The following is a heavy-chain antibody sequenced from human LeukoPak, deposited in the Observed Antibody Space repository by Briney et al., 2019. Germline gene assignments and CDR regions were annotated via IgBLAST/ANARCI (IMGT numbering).Heavy chain of an antibody. D-gene: IGHD1-26*01. V-gene: IGHV3-23*01. J-gene: IGHJ4*02. CDR2: INAGGDNP. CDR3: AKSLRMWEVLLLFDK. Sequence: GGPLRLSCDASGFTFSSSAMAGVRPAPGRGLEWSSIINAGGDNPYYAASVKGWFAISRNNSKTMFYLQMTLIPGDDTDFYCCAKSLRMWEVLLLFDKWGQGTVVTVSS. CDR1: GFTFSSSA.